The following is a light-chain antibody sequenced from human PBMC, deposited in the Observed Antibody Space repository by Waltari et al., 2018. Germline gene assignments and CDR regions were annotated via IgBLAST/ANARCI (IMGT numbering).Light chain of an antibody. V-gene: IGKV3-20*01. CDR3: QQYESLPVT. Sequence: EIWLTPSPGTLSLSPGERATLPCRASPSISKYLAWYQQKPGQAPRLLIYHASSRAAGIPDRFSGSGSGTDFSLTISRLEPEDFAVYYCQQYESLPVTFGQGTKVEIK. J-gene: IGKJ1*01. CDR2: HAS. CDR1: PSISKY.